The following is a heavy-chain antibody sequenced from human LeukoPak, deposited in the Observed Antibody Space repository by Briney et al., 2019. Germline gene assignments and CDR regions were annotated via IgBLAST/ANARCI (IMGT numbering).Heavy chain of an antibody. Sequence: GGSLRLSCAASEFTFSSYAMSWVRQAPGKGLEWVSAISGSGGSTYYADSVKGRFTISRDNSKNTLYLQMNSLRAEDTAVYYCAKDPRRVHDAFDIWGQGTMVTVSS. CDR2: ISGSGGST. CDR3: AKDPRRVHDAFDI. CDR1: EFTFSSYA. V-gene: IGHV3-23*01. J-gene: IGHJ3*02.